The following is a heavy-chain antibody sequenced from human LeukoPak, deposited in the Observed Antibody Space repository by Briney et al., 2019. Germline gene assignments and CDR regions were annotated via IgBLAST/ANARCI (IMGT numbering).Heavy chain of an antibody. CDR1: GFTFSSYA. V-gene: IGHV3-30*04. CDR2: ISYDGSNK. D-gene: IGHD3-22*01. J-gene: IGHJ4*02. CDR3: ARPLGYYYDSSGPEGFDY. Sequence: PGGSLRLSCAASGFTFSSYAMHWDRQAPGKGLKWVAVISYDGSNKYYADSVKGRFTISRDNSKNTLYLQMNSLRAEDTAVYYCARPLGYYYDSSGPEGFDYWGQGTLVTVSS.